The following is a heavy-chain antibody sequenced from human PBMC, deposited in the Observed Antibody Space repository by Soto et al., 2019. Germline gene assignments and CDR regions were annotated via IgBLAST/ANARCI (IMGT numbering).Heavy chain of an antibody. D-gene: IGHD6-19*01. CDR2: ISWNSGSI. Sequence: GGSLRLSCAASGFTFDDYAMHWVRQAPGKGLEWVSGISWNSGSIGYADSVKGRFTISRDNAKNSLYLQMNSLRAEDTALYYCAKDLYRIAVAGHATLDYYYGMDVWGQGTTVTVSS. V-gene: IGHV3-9*01. CDR3: AKDLYRIAVAGHATLDYYYGMDV. CDR1: GFTFDDYA. J-gene: IGHJ6*02.